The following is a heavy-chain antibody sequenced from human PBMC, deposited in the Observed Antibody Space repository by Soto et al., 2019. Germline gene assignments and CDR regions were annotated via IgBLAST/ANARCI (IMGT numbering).Heavy chain of an antibody. D-gene: IGHD3-10*01. J-gene: IGHJ6*03. CDR1: GFTFGDYA. CDR2: IRSKAYGGTT. CDR3: TRDPYYGSGSYYKSPPYYYYYMDV. Sequence: GGSLRLSCTASGFTFGDYAMSWFRQAPGKGLEWVGFIRSKAYGGTTEYAASVKGRFTISRDDSKSIAYLQMNSLKTEDTAVYYCTRDPYYGSGSYYKSPPYYYYYMDVWGKGTTVTVSS. V-gene: IGHV3-49*03.